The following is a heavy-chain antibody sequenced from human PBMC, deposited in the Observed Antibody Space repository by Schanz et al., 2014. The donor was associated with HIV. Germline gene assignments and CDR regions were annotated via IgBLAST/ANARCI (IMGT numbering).Heavy chain of an antibody. Sequence: EQLVESGGGVVQPGRSLRLSCAASGFTFNNYAMTWVRQAPGKGLEWVSSISESGGRPYYADSVNGRFTISRDNSKNTLYLQMTTLRIDDTAVYYCAKPEYDSRGSSQSHFDYWGQGTLVTVSS. D-gene: IGHD3-22*01. V-gene: IGHV3-23*04. CDR1: GFTFNNYA. CDR2: ISESGGRP. J-gene: IGHJ4*02. CDR3: AKPEYDSRGSSQSHFDY.